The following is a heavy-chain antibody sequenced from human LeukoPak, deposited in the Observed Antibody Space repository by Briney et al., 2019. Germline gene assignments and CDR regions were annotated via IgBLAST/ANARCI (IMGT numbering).Heavy chain of an antibody. J-gene: IGHJ5*02. CDR3: ARDGSYYYDSSGYSLGWFDP. D-gene: IGHD3-22*01. V-gene: IGHV4-30-4*08. CDR1: GGSISSGDYY. CDR2: IYYSGST. Sequence: SETLSLTCTVSGGSISSGDYYWSWIRQPPGKCLEWIGYIYYSGSTYYNPSLKSRVTISVDTSKNQFSLKLSSVTAADTAVYYCARDGSYYYDSSGYSLGWFDPWGQGTLVTVSS.